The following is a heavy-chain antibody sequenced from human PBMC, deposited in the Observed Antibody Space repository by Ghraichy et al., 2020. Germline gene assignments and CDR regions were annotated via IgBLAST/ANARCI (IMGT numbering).Heavy chain of an antibody. CDR2: IYYSGST. Sequence: SETLSLTCTVSGGSISSSTYYWGWIRQPPGKGLEWIGSIYYSGSTYYNPSLKSRVTISVDTSKNQFSLKLSSVTAADTAVYYCARQEGYEQHGGDFDPWGQGTLVTVSS. J-gene: IGHJ5*02. CDR3: ARQEGYEQHGGDFDP. CDR1: GGSISSSTYY. D-gene: IGHD6-13*01. V-gene: IGHV4-39*01.